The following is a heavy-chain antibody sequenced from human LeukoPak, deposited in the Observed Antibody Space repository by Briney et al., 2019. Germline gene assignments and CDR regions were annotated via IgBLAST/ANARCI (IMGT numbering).Heavy chain of an antibody. Sequence: PSETLPLTCTVSGGSISSYYWSWIRQPPGKGLEWIGYIYYSGSTNYNPSLKSRVTISVDTSKNQFSLKLSSVTAADTAVYYCARDGVLGGYPRSNDAFDIWGQGTMVTVSS. D-gene: IGHD5-12*01. J-gene: IGHJ3*02. CDR3: ARDGVLGGYPRSNDAFDI. CDR1: GGSISSYY. V-gene: IGHV4-59*01. CDR2: IYYSGST.